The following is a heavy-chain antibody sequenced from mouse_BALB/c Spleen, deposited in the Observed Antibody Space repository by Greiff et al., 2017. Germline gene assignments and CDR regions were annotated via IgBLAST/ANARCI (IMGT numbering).Heavy chain of an antibody. CDR2: ISDGGSYT. D-gene: IGHD2-2*01. V-gene: IGHV5-4*02. CDR3: ARKLYYGYDWFAY. Sequence: EVKVVESGGGLVKPGGSLKLSCAASGFTFSDYYMYWVRQTPEKRLEWVATISDGGSYTYYPDSVKGRFTISRDNAKNNLYLQMSSLKSEDTAMYYCARKLYYGYDWFAYWGQGTLVTVSA. J-gene: IGHJ3*01. CDR1: GFTFSDYY.